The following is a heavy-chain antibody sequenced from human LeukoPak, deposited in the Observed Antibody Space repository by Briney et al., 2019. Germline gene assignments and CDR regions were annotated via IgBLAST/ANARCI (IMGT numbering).Heavy chain of an antibody. D-gene: IGHD3-22*01. V-gene: IGHV1-46*01. J-gene: IGHJ1*01. CDR2: INPSGGST. CDR3: ARTSGGYYDSSGYYVAEYFQH. CDR1: GYTFTSYY. Sequence: ASVKVSCKASGYTFTSYYMHWVRLAPGQGLEWMGIINPSGGSTSYAQKFQGRVTMTRDTSTSTVYMELSSLRSEDTAVYYCARTSGGYYDSSGYYVAEYFQHWGQGTLVTVSS.